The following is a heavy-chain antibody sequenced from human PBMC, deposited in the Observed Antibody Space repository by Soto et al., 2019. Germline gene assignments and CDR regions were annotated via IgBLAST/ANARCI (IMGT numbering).Heavy chain of an antibody. CDR2: IWYDGSNK. CDR3: ARDPLGRITMVRGVLWDY. D-gene: IGHD3-10*01. Sequence: GGSLRLSCAASGFTFSSYGMHWVRQAPGKGLEGVAVIWYDGSNKYYADSVKGRFTISRDNSKNTLYLQMNSLRAEDTAVYYCARDPLGRITMVRGVLWDYWGQGTLVTVSS. V-gene: IGHV3-33*01. CDR1: GFTFSSYG. J-gene: IGHJ4*02.